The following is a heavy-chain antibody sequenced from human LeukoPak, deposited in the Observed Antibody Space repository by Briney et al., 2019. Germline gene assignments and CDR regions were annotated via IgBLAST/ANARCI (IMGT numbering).Heavy chain of an antibody. CDR2: IYPGDSDT. CDR1: GYSFTSYW. CDR3: ASRFGSMAGKVNSYYYYMYV. Sequence: GESLKISCKGSGYSFTSYWIGWVRQMPGKGLEWMGIIYPGDSDTRYSPSFQGQVTISADKSISTAYLQWSSLKASDTAMYYCASRFGSMAGKVNSYYYYMYVWGKGTTVTVSS. V-gene: IGHV5-51*01. D-gene: IGHD6-19*01. J-gene: IGHJ6*03.